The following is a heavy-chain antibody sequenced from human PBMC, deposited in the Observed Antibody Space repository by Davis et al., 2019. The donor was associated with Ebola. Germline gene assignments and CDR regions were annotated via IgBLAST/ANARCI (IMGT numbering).Heavy chain of an antibody. V-gene: IGHV1-18*01. CDR2: ISAYNGNT. CDR1: GYTFTSYG. Sequence: AASVKVSCKASGYTFTSYGISWVRQAPGQGLEWMGWISAYNGNTNYAQKLQGRVTMTTDTSTSTAYMELSRLRSDDTAVYYCARASESSSWACMDVWGQGTTVTVSS. D-gene: IGHD6-13*01. J-gene: IGHJ6*02. CDR3: ARASESSSWACMDV.